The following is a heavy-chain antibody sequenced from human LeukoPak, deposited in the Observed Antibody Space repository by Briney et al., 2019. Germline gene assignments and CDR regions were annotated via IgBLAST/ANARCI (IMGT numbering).Heavy chain of an antibody. V-gene: IGHV1-69*13. Sequence: GASVTVSCKASGGTFSSYAISWVRQPPAQGLEWVGGIILIFGTANYAQKFQGRVTITADESTSTAYMELSSLRSEDTDVYYCARSHLHYDILTGWNSKYYCGMDVGGKGTTVTVSS. D-gene: IGHD3-9*01. J-gene: IGHJ6*04. CDR1: GGTFSSYA. CDR3: ARSHLHYDILTGWNSKYYCGMDV. CDR2: IILIFGTA.